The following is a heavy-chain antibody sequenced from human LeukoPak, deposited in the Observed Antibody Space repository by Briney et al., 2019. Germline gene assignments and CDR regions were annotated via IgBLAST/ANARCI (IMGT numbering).Heavy chain of an antibody. CDR1: GGFLRGYY. Sequence: PETLALTWAFHGGFLRGYYWRGLRPPAGRGLEGVGVINHSGSTNYTPSLQSRVTISVATYKNPFSLKMSSLSAADTAAYSCASGTGIEPPAMDYSLDPWGRETLVPVSS. CDR3: ASGTGIEPPAMDYSLDP. D-gene: IGHD2-2*01. V-gene: IGHV4-34*01. J-gene: IGHJ5*02. CDR2: INHSGST.